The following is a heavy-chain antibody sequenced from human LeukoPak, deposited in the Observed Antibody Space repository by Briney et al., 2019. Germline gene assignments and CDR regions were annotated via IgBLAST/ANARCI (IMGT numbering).Heavy chain of an antibody. Sequence: SETLSLTCPVSGYSISSGYYWGWIRQPPGKGLEWIGSIYHSGSTYYNPSLKSRVTISVDTSKNQFSLKLNSVTAADTAVYYCARHNSGSYYGAFDIWGQGTMVTVSS. CDR2: IYHSGST. CDR3: ARHNSGSYYGAFDI. CDR1: GYSISSGYY. D-gene: IGHD1-26*01. V-gene: IGHV4-38-2*01. J-gene: IGHJ3*02.